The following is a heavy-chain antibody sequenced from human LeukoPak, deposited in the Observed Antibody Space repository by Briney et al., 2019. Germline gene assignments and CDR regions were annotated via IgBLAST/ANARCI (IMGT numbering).Heavy chain of an antibody. CDR2: SYYSGST. CDR3: ARGLYSSGSYDY. J-gene: IGHJ4*02. Sequence: PSETLSLTCTVSGGSISSHYWSWIRQPPGKGLEWIGYSYYSGSTNQNYSLKSRVTISVDRSKNQFSLKLSSVTAADTAVYYCARGLYSSGSYDYWGQGTLVTVSS. CDR1: GGSISSHY. D-gene: IGHD6-19*01. V-gene: IGHV4-59*11.